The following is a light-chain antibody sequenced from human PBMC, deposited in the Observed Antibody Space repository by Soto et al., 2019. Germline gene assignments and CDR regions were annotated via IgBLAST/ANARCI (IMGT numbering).Light chain of an antibody. CDR3: SSYTTTATVL. Sequence: QSALTQPASVSGSPGQSITISCTGTSSDVGSYNLVSWYQHHPGKTPKLMIYEGSRRPSGVSNRFSASKSGNTASLTISGLQAEDEADYYCSSYTTTATVLFGGGTQLTVL. CDR1: SSDVGSYNL. J-gene: IGLJ2*01. V-gene: IGLV2-14*02. CDR2: EGS.